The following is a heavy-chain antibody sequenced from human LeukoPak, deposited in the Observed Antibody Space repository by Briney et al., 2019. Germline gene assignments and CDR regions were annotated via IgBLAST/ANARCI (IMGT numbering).Heavy chain of an antibody. J-gene: IGHJ4*02. Sequence: GGSLRLSCAASGFTFSSYSMNWVRQAPGKGLEWVGRTRDKAHSYTTEYAASVKGRFTVSRDDSKNSLYLQMNSLKIEDTAVYYCVRVYHDSSGYYFLDYWGQGTLVTVSS. V-gene: IGHV3-72*01. CDR2: TRDKAHSYTT. CDR1: GFTFSSYS. CDR3: VRVYHDSSGYYFLDY. D-gene: IGHD3-22*01.